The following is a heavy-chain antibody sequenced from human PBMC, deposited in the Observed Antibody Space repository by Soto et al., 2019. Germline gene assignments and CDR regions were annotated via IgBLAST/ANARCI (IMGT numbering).Heavy chain of an antibody. V-gene: IGHV3-23*01. J-gene: IGHJ4*02. D-gene: IGHD5-12*01. CDR2: ISAGGDLS. Sequence: EVQLLESGGDLIHPGGSLRLSCAASGFVFGRNSMTWVRQTPGKGLEWVAGISAGGDLSWHADFVKGRFTISIDNSKNKVYLQMNNLRVDDTAVYFCSKWDGYGDYWGRGALVTVSA. CDR1: GFVFGRNS. CDR3: SKWDGYGDY.